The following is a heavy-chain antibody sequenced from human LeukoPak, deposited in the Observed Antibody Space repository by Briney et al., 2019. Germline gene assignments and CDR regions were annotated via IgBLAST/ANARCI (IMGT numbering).Heavy chain of an antibody. V-gene: IGHV4-4*07. CDR1: GGSISSYS. CDR2: IYTSGST. D-gene: IGHD1-26*01. CDR3: ARDPYSGNYYGSAFDI. Sequence: SETLSLTCTVSGGSISSYSWYWVRQPAGEGREWIGRIYTSGSTNYNPSLKSRVTMSVDTSKNQFSLKLSSVTAADTAVYYCARDPYSGNYYGSAFDIWGQGTMVTVSS. J-gene: IGHJ3*02.